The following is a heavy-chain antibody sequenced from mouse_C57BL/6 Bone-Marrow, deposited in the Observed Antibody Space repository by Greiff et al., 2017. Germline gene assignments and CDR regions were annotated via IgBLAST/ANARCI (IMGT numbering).Heavy chain of an antibody. V-gene: IGHV1-9*01. CDR3: ARSAYYSNYPAYYYAMDY. CDR2: ILPGSGST. CDR1: GYTFTGYW. Sequence: LVESGAELMKPGASVKLSCKATGYTFTGYWIEWVKQRPGHGLEWIGEILPGSGSTNYNEKFKGKATFTADTSSNTAYMQLSSLTTEDSAIYYCARSAYYSNYPAYYYAMDYWGQGTSVTVSS. J-gene: IGHJ4*01. D-gene: IGHD2-5*01.